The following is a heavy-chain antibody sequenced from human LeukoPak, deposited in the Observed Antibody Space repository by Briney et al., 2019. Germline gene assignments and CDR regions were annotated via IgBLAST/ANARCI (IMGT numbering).Heavy chain of an antibody. J-gene: IGHJ3*02. CDR2: IKQDGSEK. CDR1: GFTFSSYE. CDR3: AREEVMGYCSGGSCHEIKDAFDI. Sequence: GGSLRLSCVASGFTFSSYEMSWVRQAPGKGLEWVANIKQDGSEKYYVDSVKGRFTISRDNAKNSLYLQMNSLRAKDTAVYYCAREEVMGYCSGGSCHEIKDAFDIWGQGTMVTVSS. V-gene: IGHV3-7*01. D-gene: IGHD2-15*01.